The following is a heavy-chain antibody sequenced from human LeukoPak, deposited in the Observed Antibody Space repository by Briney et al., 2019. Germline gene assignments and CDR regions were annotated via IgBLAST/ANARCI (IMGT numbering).Heavy chain of an antibody. CDR2: IYPGDSDT. J-gene: IGHJ3*02. V-gene: IGHV5-51*01. Sequence: GVSLKISCKGSGYSFTSYWIGWVRQMPGKRLEWMGIIYPGDSDTRYSPSFQGQVTISADKSISTAYLQWSSLQASDTAMYYCAGGPRFWGGPIDAFGIWGQGTMVTVSS. CDR1: GYSFTSYW. D-gene: IGHD3-3*01. CDR3: AGGPRFWGGPIDAFGI.